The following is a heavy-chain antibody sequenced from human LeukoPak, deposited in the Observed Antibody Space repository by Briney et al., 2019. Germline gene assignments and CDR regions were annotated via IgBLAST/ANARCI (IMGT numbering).Heavy chain of an antibody. CDR1: GGTFSSYA. CDR2: IIPIFGTA. Sequence: SVKVSCKASGGTFSSYAISWVRQAPGQGLEWMGGIIPIFGTANYAQKFQGRVTITADESTSTAYMGLSSLRSEDTAVYYCARGNGIAAAPLGYWGQGTLVTVSS. V-gene: IGHV1-69*13. CDR3: ARGNGIAAAPLGY. D-gene: IGHD6-13*01. J-gene: IGHJ4*02.